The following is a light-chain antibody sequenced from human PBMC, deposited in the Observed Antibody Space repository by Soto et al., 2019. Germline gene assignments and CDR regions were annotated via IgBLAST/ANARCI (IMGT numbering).Light chain of an antibody. J-gene: IGLJ3*02. CDR1: SGSVASNH. V-gene: IGLV6-57*01. Sequence: NFMLTQPHSMSGSPGKTVTISCTRSSGSVASNHVQWYQQRPRSSPTTVIFEDNQRPSGVPDRFSGSIDTSSNSSSLSISGLKTEDEADYYCQSYDGSNWVFGGGTQLTVL. CDR3: QSYDGSNWV. CDR2: EDN.